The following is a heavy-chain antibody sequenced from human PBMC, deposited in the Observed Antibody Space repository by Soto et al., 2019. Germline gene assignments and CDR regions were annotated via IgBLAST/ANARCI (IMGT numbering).Heavy chain of an antibody. J-gene: IGHJ4*02. V-gene: IGHV3-23*01. CDR2: ISGSGGST. Sequence: GGSLRLSCAASGFTFSSYAMSWVRQAPGKGLEWVSAISGSGGSTYYADSVKGRFTISRDNSKNTLYLQMNSLRAEDTAVYYCAKEYREQWLGRDDYFDYWGQGTLVTVSS. D-gene: IGHD6-19*01. CDR3: AKEYREQWLGRDDYFDY. CDR1: GFTFSSYA.